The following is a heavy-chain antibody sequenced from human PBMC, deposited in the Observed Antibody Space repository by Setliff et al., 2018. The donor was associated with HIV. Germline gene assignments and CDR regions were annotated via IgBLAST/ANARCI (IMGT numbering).Heavy chain of an antibody. D-gene: IGHD3-3*01. V-gene: IGHV4-59*08. CDR3: SRQMTIPGVAVTPVDY. CDR2: VFYNGDT. CDR1: GGSIRSYY. Sequence: SETLSLTCTVSGGSIRSYYWSWVRQSQGKGLEWIGYVFYNGDTAYNPSLKSRLTISLDTSKSQFSLKLTSVTASDTAVYYCSRQMTIPGVAVTPVDYWGQGALVTVSS. J-gene: IGHJ4*02.